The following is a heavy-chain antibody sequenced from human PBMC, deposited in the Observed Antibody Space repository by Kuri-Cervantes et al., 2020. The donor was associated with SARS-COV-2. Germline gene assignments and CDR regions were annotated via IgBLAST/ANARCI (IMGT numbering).Heavy chain of an antibody. J-gene: IGHJ3*02. V-gene: IGHV4-39*01. CDR2: IYYSGST. CDR1: GGSISSSSYY. Sequence: GSLRLSCTVSGGSISSSSYYWGRIRQPPGKGLEWIGSIYYSGSTYYNPSLKSRVTISVDTSKNQFSLKLSSVTAADTAVYYCARPSIAARADAFDIWGQGTMVTVSS. D-gene: IGHD6-6*01. CDR3: ARPSIAARADAFDI.